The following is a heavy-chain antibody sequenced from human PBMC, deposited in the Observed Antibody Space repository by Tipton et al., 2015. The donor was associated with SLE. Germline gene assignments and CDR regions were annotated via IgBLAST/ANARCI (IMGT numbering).Heavy chain of an antibody. CDR1: GCSISGTSHY. CDR3: AGTPWLVRFEY. Sequence: TLSLTCSVSGCSISGTSHYWGWFRKSPGKGLEWLGSIYYSGTTYYNPSLKSRVTISVDTSKNQISLKLRSVTAADTAVYYCAGTPWLVRFEYWGQGTLVTVSS. V-gene: IGHV4-39*01. J-gene: IGHJ4*02. D-gene: IGHD6-19*01. CDR2: IYYSGTT.